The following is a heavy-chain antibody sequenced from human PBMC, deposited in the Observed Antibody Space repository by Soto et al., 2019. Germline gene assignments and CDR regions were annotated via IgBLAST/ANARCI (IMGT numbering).Heavy chain of an antibody. D-gene: IGHD3-10*01. CDR3: ARELVVRGTRPIAFDI. Sequence: QVQLVQSGAEVKKPGASVKVSCKASGYTFTSYAMHWVRQAPGQRLEWMGWINAGNGNTKYSQKFQGRVTITRDTSASTAYMELSSLRSEDTAVYYCARELVVRGTRPIAFDIWGQGTMVTVSS. V-gene: IGHV1-3*01. CDR1: GYTFTSYA. CDR2: INAGNGNT. J-gene: IGHJ3*02.